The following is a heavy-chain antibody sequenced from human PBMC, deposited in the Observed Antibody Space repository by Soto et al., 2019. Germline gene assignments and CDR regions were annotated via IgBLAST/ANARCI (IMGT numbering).Heavy chain of an antibody. CDR2: IWYDGSNK. CDR1: GFTFSSYG. D-gene: IGHD6-19*01. J-gene: IGHJ4*02. Sequence: QVQLVESGGGVVQPGRSLRLSCAASGFTFSSYGMHWVRQAPGKGLEWVAVIWYDGSNKYYADSVKGRFTISRDNSKNTLYLKMNSLRAEDTAVYYCARDHVAVAGIGYWGQGTLVTVSS. V-gene: IGHV3-33*01. CDR3: ARDHVAVAGIGY.